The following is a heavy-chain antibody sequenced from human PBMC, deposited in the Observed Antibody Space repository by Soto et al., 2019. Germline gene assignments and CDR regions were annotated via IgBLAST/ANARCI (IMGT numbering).Heavy chain of an antibody. J-gene: IGHJ6*02. CDR1: GGTFSSSA. Sequence: QVQLVQSGAEVKKPGSSVKVSCKASGGTFSSSAFSWVRQAPGHGLEWMGGIIPLFRTPDYGQRFQGRVTITADESAGTVYMELRGLRSEDTAVYFCARDKGRQQLGGNYYYITDIWGQGTTVTVSS. CDR2: IIPLFRTP. CDR3: ARDKGRQQLGGNYYYITDI. D-gene: IGHD3-3*02. V-gene: IGHV1-69*12.